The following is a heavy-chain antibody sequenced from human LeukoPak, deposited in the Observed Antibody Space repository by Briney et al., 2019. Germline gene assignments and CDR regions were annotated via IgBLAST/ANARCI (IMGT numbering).Heavy chain of an antibody. Sequence: GRSMRLSCAASGFTFSSYSMNWVRQAPGKGLGWVSSISSSSSYIYYADSVKGRFTISRDNAKNSLYLQMNSLRAEDTAVYYCVRDLYSRASRFDLWGQGTLVTVSS. D-gene: IGHD6-13*01. CDR2: ISSSSSYI. CDR3: VRDLYSRASRFDL. V-gene: IGHV3-21*01. CDR1: GFTFSSYS. J-gene: IGHJ5*02.